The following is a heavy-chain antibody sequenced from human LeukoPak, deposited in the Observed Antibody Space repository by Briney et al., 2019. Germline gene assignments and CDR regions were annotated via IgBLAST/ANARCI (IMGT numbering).Heavy chain of an antibody. CDR1: GFTFSSYS. Sequence: GGSLRLSCAASGFTFSSYSMYWVRQAPGKGLEWVSSISSSSSYIYYADSVKGRFTISRDNAKNSLYLQMNSLRAEDTAVYYCARVFQDSSGYGAFDIWGQGTMVTVSS. V-gene: IGHV3-21*01. D-gene: IGHD3-22*01. CDR3: ARVFQDSSGYGAFDI. CDR2: ISSSSSYI. J-gene: IGHJ3*02.